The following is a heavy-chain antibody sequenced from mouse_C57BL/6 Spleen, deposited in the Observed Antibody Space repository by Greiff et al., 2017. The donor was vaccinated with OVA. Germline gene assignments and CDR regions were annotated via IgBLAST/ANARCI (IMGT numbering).Heavy chain of an antibody. V-gene: IGHV1-64*01. J-gene: IGHJ4*01. CDR3: ARNYDPYYAMDY. CDR2: IHPNSGST. Sequence: QVQLQQPGAELVKPGASVKLSCKASGYTFTSYWMHWVKQRPGQGLEWIGMIHPNSGSTNYNEKFKSKATLTVDKSSSTAYMQLSSLTSEDSAVYYCARNYDPYYAMDYWGQGTSVTVSS. D-gene: IGHD2-4*01. CDR1: GYTFTSYW.